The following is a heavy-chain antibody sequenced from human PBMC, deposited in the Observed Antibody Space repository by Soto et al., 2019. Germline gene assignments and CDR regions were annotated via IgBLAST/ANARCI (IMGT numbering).Heavy chain of an antibody. D-gene: IGHD3-22*01. CDR2: ISGSSSFI. CDR1: GFTFKSYS. V-gene: IGHV3-21*02. Sequence: EVQLVESGGGLVKPGESLRLSCAAYGFTFKSYSMNWVRQAPGKGLEWVSSISGSSSFIYYAESLRGRLTISRDNAKNSLFLQMNSLRSEYTAVYYCARELGSSGYPAAFDIWGQGTLVTVSS. J-gene: IGHJ3*02. CDR3: ARELGSSGYPAAFDI.